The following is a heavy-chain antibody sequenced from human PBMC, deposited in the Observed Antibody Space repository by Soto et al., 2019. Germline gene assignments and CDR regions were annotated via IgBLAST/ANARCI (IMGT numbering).Heavy chain of an antibody. J-gene: IGHJ6*02. Sequence: GGSLRLSCAASGFTFSSYAMSWVRQAPGNGLEWVSAISGSGGSTYYADSVKARFTISRDNSKNTLYLQMNSLRAEDTAVYYCAKGGITIFGVVIIGSNYYYGMDVWGQGTTVTVSS. V-gene: IGHV3-23*01. CDR1: GFTFSSYA. CDR2: ISGSGGST. CDR3: AKGGITIFGVVIIGSNYYYGMDV. D-gene: IGHD3-3*01.